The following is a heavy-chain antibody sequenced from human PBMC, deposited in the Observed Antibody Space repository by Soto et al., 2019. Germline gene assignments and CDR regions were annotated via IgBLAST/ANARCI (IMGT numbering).Heavy chain of an antibody. V-gene: IGHV4-34*01. CDR1: GGSFSGYY. J-gene: IGHJ5*02. CDR3: ARVFSDSSSFFDP. CDR2: INHSGST. D-gene: IGHD6-13*01. Sequence: PSETLSLTCAVYGGSFSGYYWSWIRQPPGKGLEWIGEINHSGSTNYNPSLKSRVTISVDTSKNQFSLKLSSVTAADTAVYYCARVFSDSSSFFDPWGQGTLVTVSS.